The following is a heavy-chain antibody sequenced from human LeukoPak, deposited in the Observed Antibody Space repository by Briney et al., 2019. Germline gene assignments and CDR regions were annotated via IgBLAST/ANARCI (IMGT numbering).Heavy chain of an antibody. D-gene: IGHD3-3*01. CDR3: ASGTDYDFWSGYPPSFDY. CDR2: ISRISSYI. Sequence: GGSLRLSCAASGFTFSSYSMNWVRQAPGKGLEWDSSISRISSYIYYADSVKGRFTISRDNAKTSLYLQMSSLRAEDTAVYYCASGTDYDFWSGYPPSFDYWGQGTLVTVSS. J-gene: IGHJ4*02. CDR1: GFTFSSYS. V-gene: IGHV3-21*01.